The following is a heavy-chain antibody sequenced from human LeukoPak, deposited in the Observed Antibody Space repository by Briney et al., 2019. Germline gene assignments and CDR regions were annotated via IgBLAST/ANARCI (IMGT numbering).Heavy chain of an antibody. J-gene: IGHJ4*02. V-gene: IGHV4-34*01. CDR2: INHSGST. CDR1: GGSFSGYY. Sequence: PSETLSLTCAVYGGSFSGYYWSWIRQPPGKGLEWIGEINHSGSTNYNPSLKSRVTISVDTSKNQFSLKLSSVPAADTAVYYCARASIAARRYDYWGQGTLVTVSS. D-gene: IGHD6-6*01. CDR3: ARASIAARRYDY.